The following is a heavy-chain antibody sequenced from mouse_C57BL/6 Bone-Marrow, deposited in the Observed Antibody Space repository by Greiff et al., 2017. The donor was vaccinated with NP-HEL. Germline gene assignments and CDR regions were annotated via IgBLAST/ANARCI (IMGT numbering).Heavy chain of an antibody. V-gene: IGHV5-17*01. Sequence: EVQRVESGGGLVKPGGSLKLSCAASGFTFSDYGMHWVRQAPEKGLEWVAYISSGSSTIYYADTVKGRFTISRDNAKNTLFLQMTSLRSEDKAMYYCARPYYYAMDYWGQGTSVTVSS. J-gene: IGHJ4*01. CDR1: GFTFSDYG. CDR2: ISSGSSTI. CDR3: ARPYYYAMDY.